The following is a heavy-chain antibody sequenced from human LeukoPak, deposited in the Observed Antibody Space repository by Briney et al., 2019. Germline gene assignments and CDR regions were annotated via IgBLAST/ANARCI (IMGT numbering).Heavy chain of an antibody. CDR2: INHSGST. CDR3: ARVGLGQLDLVGAVESRYYFDY. J-gene: IGHJ4*02. D-gene: IGHD6-6*01. V-gene: IGHV4-34*01. Sequence: PSETLSLTCAVYGGSFSGYYWSWIRQPPGKGLEWIGEINHSGSTNYNPSLKSRVTISVDTSKNQFSLKLSSVTAADTAVYYCARVGLGQLDLVGAVESRYYFDYWGQGTLVTVSS. CDR1: GGSFSGYY.